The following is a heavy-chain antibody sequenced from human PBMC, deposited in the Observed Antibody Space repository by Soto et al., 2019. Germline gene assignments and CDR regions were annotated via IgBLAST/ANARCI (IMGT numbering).Heavy chain of an antibody. J-gene: IGHJ4*02. D-gene: IGHD1-26*01. V-gene: IGHV3-74*01. CDR3: SSLSAPIDC. CDR2: IHPNGNPT. CDR1: GFTFSSYW. Sequence: GGYLGLSSEDTGFTFSSYWIPMVRQGPGKGLVDVSHIHPNGNPTHYADSVKGRFTISRDNAKNTLYLQMNSLRVEDTGVYYCSSLSAPIDCWGQGILVTGSS.